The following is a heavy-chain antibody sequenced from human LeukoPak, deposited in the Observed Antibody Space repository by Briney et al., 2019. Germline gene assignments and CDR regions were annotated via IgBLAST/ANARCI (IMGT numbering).Heavy chain of an antibody. CDR2: IYWDDDK. CDR1: GGSISSYYW. D-gene: IGHD1-26*01. Sequence: TLSLTCTVSGGSISSYYWSWIRQPPGKALEWLALIYWDDDKRYSPSLRTRLTITKDTSKNQVVLTMTNVDPVDTASYYCAHRHGVGSDAFDFWGQGTMVTVSS. CDR3: AHRHGVGSDAFDF. V-gene: IGHV2-5*08. J-gene: IGHJ3*01.